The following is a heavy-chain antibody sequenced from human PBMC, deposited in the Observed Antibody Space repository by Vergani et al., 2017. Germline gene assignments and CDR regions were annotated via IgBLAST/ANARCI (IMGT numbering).Heavy chain of an antibody. CDR1: GFTFDNYA. CDR2: ISGSGSSK. J-gene: IGHJ4*02. D-gene: IGHD3-16*01. CDR3: AKGLGSTLSDVWGVLDS. V-gene: IGHV3-23*01. Sequence: EVHLLESGGGLIQPGGSLRISCAASGFTFDNYAMTWVRQAPGKWLQWVAGISGSGSSKFYEDSLKGRVTISRDNSKNTLFLEMNSLRTEDTATYFCAKGLGSTLSDVWGVLDSWGRETVVLVSS.